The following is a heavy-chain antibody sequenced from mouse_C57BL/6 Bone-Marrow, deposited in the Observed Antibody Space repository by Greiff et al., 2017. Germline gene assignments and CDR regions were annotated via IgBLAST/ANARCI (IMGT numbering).Heavy chain of an antibody. Sequence: VQLKQSGPELVKPGASVKISCKASGYSFTDYNMNWVKQSNGKSLEWIGVFNPNYGTTSYNQKFQGKATLTVDQSSSTAYMQLNSLTSEDSAVYYCARGYDYDYAMDYWGQGTSVTGSS. CDR1: GYSFTDYN. D-gene: IGHD2-4*01. CDR3: ARGYDYDYAMDY. J-gene: IGHJ4*01. V-gene: IGHV1-39*01. CDR2: FNPNYGTT.